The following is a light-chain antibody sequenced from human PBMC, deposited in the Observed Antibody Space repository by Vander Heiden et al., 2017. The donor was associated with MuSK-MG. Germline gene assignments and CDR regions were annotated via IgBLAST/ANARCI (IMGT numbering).Light chain of an antibody. V-gene: IGKV3-15*01. CDR3: QQDNNWPKT. Sequence: EIVMTQSPATLSVSTGERATLSCRASQSVSSNLAWYQQKPGQAPRLLIYGASTRATGIPARFSGSGSGTEFTLTISSLQSEDFAVYYCQQDNNWPKTFGQGTKVEIK. J-gene: IGKJ1*01. CDR1: QSVSSN. CDR2: GAS.